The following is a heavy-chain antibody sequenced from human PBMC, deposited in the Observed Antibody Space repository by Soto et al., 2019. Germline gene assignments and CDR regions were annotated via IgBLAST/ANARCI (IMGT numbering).Heavy chain of an antibody. CDR1: GFSFSSHG. D-gene: IGHD1-7*01. CDR2: ISYDGSNK. V-gene: IGHV3-30*18. J-gene: IGHJ4*02. CDR3: AKDLVAGTTGAYFDY. Sequence: GGSLRLSCAASGFSFSSHGMHWVRQAPGKGLEWVAVISYDGSNKYYADSAKGRFTISRDNSKNTLYLQMNSLRAEDTAVYYCAKDLVAGTTGAYFDYWGQGTLVTVSS.